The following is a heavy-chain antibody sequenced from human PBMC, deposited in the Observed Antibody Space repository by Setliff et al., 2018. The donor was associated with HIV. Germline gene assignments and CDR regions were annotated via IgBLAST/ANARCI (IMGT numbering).Heavy chain of an antibody. V-gene: IGHV4-4*02. CDR3: VRNHEWALGT. Sequence: SETLSLTCTVSGDSINKGAIYWTWVRQRPGQGLEWIGEVCQRGGINYNPFLWSRASISMDKPRNYFSLEMASMTAADTAVYFCVRNHEWALGTWGQGLLVTVSS. CDR1: GDSINKGAIY. CDR2: VCQRGGI. J-gene: IGHJ5*02. D-gene: IGHD1-26*01.